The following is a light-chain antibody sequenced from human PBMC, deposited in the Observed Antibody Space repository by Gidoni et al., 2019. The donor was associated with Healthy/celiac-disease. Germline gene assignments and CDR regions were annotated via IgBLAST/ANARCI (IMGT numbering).Light chain of an antibody. Sequence: DLQKTQSPSSLSASVGDRVTITCQASQDISNYLNWYQQKPGKAPKLLIYDASNLETGVPSRFSGSGSGTDFTFTINSLQPEDFATYYCQHFDNLPYTFGQGTKLEIK. V-gene: IGKV1-33*01. CDR2: DAS. CDR3: QHFDNLPYT. J-gene: IGKJ2*01. CDR1: QDISNY.